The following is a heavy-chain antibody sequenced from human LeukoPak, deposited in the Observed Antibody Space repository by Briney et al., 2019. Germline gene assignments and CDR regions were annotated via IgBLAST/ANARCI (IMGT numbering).Heavy chain of an antibody. CDR1: GFTFDDYG. Sequence: GGSLRLSCAASGFTFDDYGMSWVRQAPGKGLEWVSGINWNGGSTGYADSVKGRFTISRDNAKNSLYQQMNSLRAEDTALYYCARALCSGGSCKFDPWGQGTLVTVSS. D-gene: IGHD2-15*01. V-gene: IGHV3-20*04. CDR3: ARALCSGGSCKFDP. CDR2: INWNGGST. J-gene: IGHJ5*02.